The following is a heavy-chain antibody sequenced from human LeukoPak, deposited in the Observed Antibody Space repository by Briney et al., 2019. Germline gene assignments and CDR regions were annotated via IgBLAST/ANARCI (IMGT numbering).Heavy chain of an antibody. Sequence: ASVKVSCTPSVYTFTRYDMQWVRQAPGQGLEWMGWINPNSGGTNNEQKFQGRVTMTRDTSISTAYMELSRLRFDDTAVYYCARGDVDRAMVTPVYSGQGTLVTVSS. J-gene: IGHJ4*02. CDR1: VYTFTRYD. V-gene: IGHV1-2*02. CDR3: ARGDVDRAMVTPVY. D-gene: IGHD5-18*01. CDR2: INPNSGGT.